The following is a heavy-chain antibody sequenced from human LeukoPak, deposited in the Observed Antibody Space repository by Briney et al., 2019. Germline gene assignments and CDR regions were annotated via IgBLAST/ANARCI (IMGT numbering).Heavy chain of an antibody. CDR3: ARDVWYDFWSGYYGDNWFDP. D-gene: IGHD3-3*01. CDR2: ISYDGSNK. Sequence: GRSLRLSCAASGFTFSSYAMHWVRPAPGKGLEWVAVISYDGSNKYYADSVKGRFTISRDNSKNTLYLQMNSLRAEDTAVYYCARDVWYDFWSGYYGDNWFDPWGQGTLVTVSS. J-gene: IGHJ5*02. CDR1: GFTFSSYA. V-gene: IGHV3-30*04.